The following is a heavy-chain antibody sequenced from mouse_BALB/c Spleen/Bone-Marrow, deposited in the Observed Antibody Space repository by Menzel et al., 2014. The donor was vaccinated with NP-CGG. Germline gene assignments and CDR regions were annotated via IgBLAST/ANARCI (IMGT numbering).Heavy chain of an antibody. Sequence: EVQVVESGGGLVQPGGSLRLSCATSGFTFTDYYMNWVRQPPGKALEWLGFIRNKANGYTTEYSASVKSRFTISRDNSQSILYLQMNTLRVDDSATYYCARDKGRVFFDYWGQGTTLTVSS. CDR3: ARDKGRVFFDY. CDR1: GFTFTDYY. CDR2: IRNKANGYTT. V-gene: IGHV7-3*02. J-gene: IGHJ2*01.